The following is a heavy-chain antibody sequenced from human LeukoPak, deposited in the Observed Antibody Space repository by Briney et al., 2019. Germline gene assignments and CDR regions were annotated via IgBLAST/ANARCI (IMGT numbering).Heavy chain of an antibody. J-gene: IGHJ4*02. CDR2: IYYSGST. D-gene: IGHD3-22*01. CDR1: GGSISSSCYY. Sequence: SETLSLTCAVYGGSISSSCYYWGWIRQPPGKGLEWIGSIYYSGSTYYNPSLKSRVTISVDTSKNQFSLKLSSVTAADTAVYYCARLYYYDSSGYYFDYWGQGTLVTVSS. CDR3: ARLYYYDSSGYYFDY. V-gene: IGHV4-39*01.